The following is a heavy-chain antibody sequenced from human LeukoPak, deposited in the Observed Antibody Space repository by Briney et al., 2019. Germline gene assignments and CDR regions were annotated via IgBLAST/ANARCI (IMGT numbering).Heavy chain of an antibody. CDR1: GFTFSSYG. J-gene: IGHJ5*02. Sequence: LSGGSLRLSCAASGFTFSSYGMSWVRQAPGKGLEWVSAISGSGGSTYYADSVKGRFTISRDNSKNTLYLQMNSLRAEDTAVYYCARTGYSSSWYSMRWFDPWGQGTLVTVSS. D-gene: IGHD6-13*01. CDR2: ISGSGGST. V-gene: IGHV3-23*01. CDR3: ARTGYSSSWYSMRWFDP.